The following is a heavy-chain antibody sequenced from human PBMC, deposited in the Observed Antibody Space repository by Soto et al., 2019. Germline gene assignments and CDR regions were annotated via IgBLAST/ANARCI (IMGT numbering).Heavy chain of an antibody. Sequence: GGSLRLSCAASGFTFSNAWINWVRQAPGKGLEWVGRIKSKTDGGTTDFAAPVKGRFAISRDDSKNMVYLQMNSLKTEDTGINYCPTDSYSTKKVARFDYWGHGTLVTVSS. J-gene: IGHJ4*01. V-gene: IGHV3-15*07. D-gene: IGHD6-13*01. CDR2: IKSKTDGGTT. CDR3: PTDSYSTKKVARFDY. CDR1: GFTFSNAW.